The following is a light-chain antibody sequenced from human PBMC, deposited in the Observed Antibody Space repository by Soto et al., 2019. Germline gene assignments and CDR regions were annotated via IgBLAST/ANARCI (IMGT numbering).Light chain of an antibody. CDR1: QSVSSY. J-gene: IGKJ1*01. V-gene: IGKV3-15*01. CDR3: HQYKNWPWT. CDR2: GAS. Sequence: EIVMTQSPASLSVSPGERVTLSCTASQSVSSYLAWYQQIPGQAPRLLIHGASTGAIGVPDRFSGSGSGTEFPLTISTLQSEDSAVYYCHQYKNWPWTFGQGTKVEI.